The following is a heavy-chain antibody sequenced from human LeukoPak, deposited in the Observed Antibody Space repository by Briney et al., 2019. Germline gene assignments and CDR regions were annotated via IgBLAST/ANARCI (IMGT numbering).Heavy chain of an antibody. CDR2: IYYTEST. CDR1: DGPISNYY. V-gene: IGHV4-59*12. Sequence: PSETLSLTCTVSDGPISNYYWNWIRQPPGKGLEWIGYIYYTESTNYNPSLKSRVTISLDTSKNQFSLHLNSVTPEDTAVYYCARRLTQYDCFDPWGQGILVTVSS. D-gene: IGHD2-2*01. J-gene: IGHJ5*02. CDR3: ARRLTQYDCFDP.